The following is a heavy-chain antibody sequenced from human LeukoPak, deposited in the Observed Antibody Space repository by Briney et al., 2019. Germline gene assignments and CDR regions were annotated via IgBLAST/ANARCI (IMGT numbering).Heavy chain of an antibody. CDR3: ARGHYYGLDV. Sequence: KAGGSLRLSCAASGFTFSSYAMHWVRQAPGKGLEWVSSISSSSNYIYYADSVKGRFTISRDNAKNSLYLQMNSLRDEDTAVYYCARGHYYGLDVWGKGTTVTVSS. CDR1: GFTFSSYA. CDR2: ISSSSNYI. V-gene: IGHV3-21*01. J-gene: IGHJ6*04.